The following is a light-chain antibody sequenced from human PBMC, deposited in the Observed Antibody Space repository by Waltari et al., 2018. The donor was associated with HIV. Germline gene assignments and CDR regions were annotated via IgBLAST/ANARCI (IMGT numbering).Light chain of an antibody. CDR1: LSIRSN. J-gene: IGKJ3*01. CDR2: AAS. CDR3: QQTYSAPLT. Sequence: DIHMTQSPSSLSASVGDRVTITCLTSLSIRSNLNWFQQKPGKAPNLLIYAASNLQRGVPARFSGSGSGTDFTRNISILRPEDFATYYCQQTYSAPLTFGPGTIVEIK. V-gene: IGKV1-39*01.